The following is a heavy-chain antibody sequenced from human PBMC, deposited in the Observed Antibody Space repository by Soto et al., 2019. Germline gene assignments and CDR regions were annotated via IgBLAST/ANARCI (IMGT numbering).Heavy chain of an antibody. CDR3: AKFHYVLTGYGRDV. D-gene: IGHD3-9*01. J-gene: IGHJ6*02. Sequence: QVQLQESGPGLVKPSQTLSLTCTVSDGSISTGDYYWNWVRQHPVKGLEWIGYISYNGDTYFNPSLQSRVTMLVDTSNIRFSLNLMSVTAADTAVYDCAKFHYVLTGYGRDVWGQGTAVTVSS. CDR2: ISYNGDT. CDR1: DGSISTGDYY. V-gene: IGHV4-31*03.